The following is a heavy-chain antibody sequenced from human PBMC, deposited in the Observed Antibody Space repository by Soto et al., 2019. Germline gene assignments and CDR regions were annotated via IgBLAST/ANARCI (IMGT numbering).Heavy chain of an antibody. J-gene: IGHJ5*02. Sequence: PGGSLRLSCAASGFTFSSYGMHWVRQAPGKGLEWVSTISGSGGSTYYADSVKGRFTISRDNSKNTLYLQMNSLRAEDTAVYYCAKPLVGATQAPLNWFDPWGQGTLVTVSS. V-gene: IGHV3-23*01. CDR1: GFTFSSYG. CDR2: ISGSGGST. D-gene: IGHD1-26*01. CDR3: AKPLVGATQAPLNWFDP.